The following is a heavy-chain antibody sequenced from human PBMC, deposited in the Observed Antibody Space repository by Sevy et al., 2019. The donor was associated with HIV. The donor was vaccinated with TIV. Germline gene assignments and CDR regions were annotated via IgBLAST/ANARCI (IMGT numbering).Heavy chain of an antibody. D-gene: IGHD6-13*01. CDR3: VKERVGYISSWYYFDY. Sequence: GGSLRLSCAVSGFTVNTYAMSWVRQAPGKVLEWVAVINNSGGSTDYADSVRGRFSISRDNPNVYLEMNSLRVEDTAVYYCVKERVGYISSWYYFDYWGQGTLVTVSS. CDR1: GFTVNTYA. V-gene: IGHV3-23*01. J-gene: IGHJ4*02. CDR2: INNSGGST.